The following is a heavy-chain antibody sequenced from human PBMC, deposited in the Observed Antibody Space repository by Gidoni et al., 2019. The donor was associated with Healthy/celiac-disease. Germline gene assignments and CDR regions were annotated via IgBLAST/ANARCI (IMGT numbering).Heavy chain of an antibody. J-gene: IGHJ6*03. CDR3: ARRGIAALDYMDV. V-gene: IGHV4-39*01. CDR2: MYYSGNT. Sequence: QLQLQESGPGLLKPSETLSLTCTVSGGSIRSSNYYWDWIRQSPGKGLEWIGSMYYSGNTYYNPSLKSRVTISEDTSNNQFSLKLNSVTAADTAVYYCARRGIAALDYMDVWGKGTTVTVSS. D-gene: IGHD6-6*01. CDR1: GGSIRSSNYY.